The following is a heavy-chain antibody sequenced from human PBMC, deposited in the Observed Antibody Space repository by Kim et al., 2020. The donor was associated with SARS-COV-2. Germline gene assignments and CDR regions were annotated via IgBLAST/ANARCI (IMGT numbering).Heavy chain of an antibody. CDR1: GFTFSSYA. CDR3: ARGGRYCSSTSCYEDDYYYYYGMDV. J-gene: IGHJ6*02. V-gene: IGHV3-30*04. Sequence: GGSLRLSCAASGFTFSSYAMHWVRQAPGKGLEWVAVISYDGSNKYYADSVKGRFTISRDNSKNTLYLQMNSLRAEDTAVYYCARGGRYCSSTSCYEDDYYYYYGMDVWGQGTTVTVSS. CDR2: ISYDGSNK. D-gene: IGHD2-2*01.